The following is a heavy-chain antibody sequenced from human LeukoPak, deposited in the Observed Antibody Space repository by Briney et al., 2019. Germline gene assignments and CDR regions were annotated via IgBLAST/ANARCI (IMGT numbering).Heavy chain of an antibody. J-gene: IGHJ4*02. Sequence: ASVKVSCKASGYTFTAYHIHWVRQAPGQGLEWMGWINANSGGTNYAQKFQGRVTMTRDTSISTAYMELSRLRSDDTAVYYCASSEYYYDSSGYRSPFDYWGQGTLVTVSS. CDR1: GYTFTAYH. V-gene: IGHV1-2*02. CDR2: INANSGGT. CDR3: ASSEYYYDSSGYRSPFDY. D-gene: IGHD3-22*01.